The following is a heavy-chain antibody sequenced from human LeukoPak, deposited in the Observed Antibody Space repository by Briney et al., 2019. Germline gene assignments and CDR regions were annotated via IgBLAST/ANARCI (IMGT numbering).Heavy chain of an antibody. Sequence: GGSLRLSCAASEFIFSSYWMSWVRQAPGKGLEWVATINQDGSDKYYVDSVKGRFTISRDNAKNSLYLQMNSLRAEDTAVYYCARGLKAAAGWGSYWGQGTLVIVSS. J-gene: IGHJ4*02. CDR2: INQDGSDK. V-gene: IGHV3-7*01. CDR3: ARGLKAAAGWGSY. CDR1: EFIFSSYW. D-gene: IGHD6-13*01.